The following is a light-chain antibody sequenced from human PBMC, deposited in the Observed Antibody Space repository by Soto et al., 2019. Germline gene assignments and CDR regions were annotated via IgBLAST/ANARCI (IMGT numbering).Light chain of an antibody. J-gene: IGKJ1*01. Sequence: EGVFTQSPGTLSLSPGERVTLSCRASQSVASSSLAWYQQKPGRAPRLLFYSASSRATGIPDRFSGSGSGTDFTLTISRLEPEDFAVYYCHHFGSLPETFGQGTNVE. CDR1: QSVASSS. V-gene: IGKV3-20*01. CDR2: SAS. CDR3: HHFGSLPET.